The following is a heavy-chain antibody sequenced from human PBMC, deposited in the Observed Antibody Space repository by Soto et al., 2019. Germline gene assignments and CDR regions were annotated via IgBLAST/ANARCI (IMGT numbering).Heavy chain of an antibody. D-gene: IGHD6-13*01. CDR2: ISAYNGNT. J-gene: IGHJ6*02. V-gene: IGHV1-18*01. CDR1: GYTFTSYG. Sequence: QVQLVQSGAEVKKPGASVKVSCKASGYTFTSYGISWVRQAPGQVLEWMGWISAYNGNTNYAQKLQGRVTMTTDTSTSTAYMELRSLRSDDTAVYYCAREGRSSSWYEGNYSYYGMDVWGQGPTVTVSS. CDR3: AREGRSSSWYEGNYSYYGMDV.